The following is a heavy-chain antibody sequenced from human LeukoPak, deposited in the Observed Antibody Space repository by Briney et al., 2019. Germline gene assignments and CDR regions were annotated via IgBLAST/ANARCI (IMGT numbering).Heavy chain of an antibody. CDR1: GFTFSNYW. CDR3: ARYYYDSSGYYAFGY. CDR2: IKQDGSEK. Sequence: PGGSLRLSCAASGFTFSNYWMSWVRQAPGKGLECVANIKQDGSEKYYVDSVKGRFTISRDNAKNSLYLQMNSLRAEDTAVYYCARYYYDSSGYYAFGYWGQGTLVTVSS. J-gene: IGHJ4*02. V-gene: IGHV3-7*01. D-gene: IGHD3-22*01.